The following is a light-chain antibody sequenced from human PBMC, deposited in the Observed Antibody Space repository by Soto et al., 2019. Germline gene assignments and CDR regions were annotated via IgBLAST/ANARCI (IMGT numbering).Light chain of an antibody. CDR2: DVS. V-gene: IGLV2-14*01. CDR1: SSDVGGYNY. CDR3: SSYTSSSPYV. J-gene: IGLJ1*01. Sequence: ALAQPASVSGSPGQSITISCTGTSSDVGGYNYVSWYQQHPGKAPKLMIYDVSNRPSGVSNRFSGSKSGNTASLTISGLQAEDEADYYCSSYTSSSPYVFGTGTKVTVL.